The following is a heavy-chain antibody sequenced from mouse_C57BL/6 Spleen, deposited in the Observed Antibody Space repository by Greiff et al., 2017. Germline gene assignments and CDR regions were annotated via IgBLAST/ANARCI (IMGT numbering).Heavy chain of an antibody. D-gene: IGHD2-10*02. CDR2: IYPRDGST. J-gene: IGHJ4*01. CDR3: AILPRAMDY. Sequence: QVQLQQSGPELVKPGASVKLSCKASGYTFTSYDINWVKQRPGQGLEWIGWIYPRDGSTQYNEKFKGKATLTVDTSSSTAYMELHSLTSEDSAVYFCAILPRAMDYWGQGTSVTVSS. V-gene: IGHV1-85*01. CDR1: GYTFTSYD.